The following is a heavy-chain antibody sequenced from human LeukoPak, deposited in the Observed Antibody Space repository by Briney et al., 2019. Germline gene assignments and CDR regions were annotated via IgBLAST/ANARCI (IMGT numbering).Heavy chain of an antibody. CDR2: INPNSGGT. CDR3: ARVFRGVVPAALTFDY. J-gene: IGHJ4*02. CDR1: GYTFTGYY. Sequence: ASVKVSCKASGYTFTGYYMHWVRQAPGQGLEWMGWINPNSGGTNYAPKFQGRVTMTRDTSISTAYIELSRLRSDDTAVYYCARVFRGVVPAALTFDYWGQGTLVTVSS. D-gene: IGHD2-2*01. V-gene: IGHV1-2*02.